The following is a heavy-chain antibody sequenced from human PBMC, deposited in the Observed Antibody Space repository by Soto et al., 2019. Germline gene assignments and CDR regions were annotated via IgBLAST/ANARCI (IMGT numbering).Heavy chain of an antibody. Sequence: QDQLVQSGGEVKKPGASVKVSCKASGYSFTNYGITWVRQAPGQGVEWMGWISAYNGDTNYAQKLQGRVPMATDPSTSTAYLGLRSLRSDDTAVYYCARDRGVAPPVAGNTHYYYYMDVWGKGTTVTVSS. CDR2: ISAYNGDT. J-gene: IGHJ6*03. CDR1: GYSFTNYG. CDR3: ARDRGVAPPVAGNTHYYYYMDV. D-gene: IGHD6-19*01. V-gene: IGHV1-18*01.